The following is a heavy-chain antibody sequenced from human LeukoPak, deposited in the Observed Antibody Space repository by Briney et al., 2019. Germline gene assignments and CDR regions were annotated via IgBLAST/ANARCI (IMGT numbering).Heavy chain of an antibody. J-gene: IGHJ4*02. CDR1: GFTFSSYG. D-gene: IGHD4-23*01. CDR2: IWYDGSNK. V-gene: IGHV3-33*06. Sequence: GGSLRLSCAASGFTFSSYGMHWVRQAPGKGVEWVAVIWYDGSNKYYADSLKCRFPTSTHNSTPTLYLQMNSLRAEDTAVYYCAKPPRDYGGNSPGYYFDYWGQGTLVTVSS. CDR3: AKPPRDYGGNSPGYYFDY.